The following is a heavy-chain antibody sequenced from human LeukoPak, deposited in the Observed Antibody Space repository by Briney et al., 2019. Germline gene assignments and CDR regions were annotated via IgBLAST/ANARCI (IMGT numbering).Heavy chain of an antibody. CDR2: IYPGDSDT. V-gene: IGHV5-51*01. Sequence: GESLEISCKGSGYSFTSYWIGWVRQMPGKGLEWMGIIYPGDSDTRYSPSFQGQVTISADKSISTAYLQWSSLKASDTAMYYCARGIGHYYGSGSYGGIDYWGQGTLVTVSS. CDR3: ARGIGHYYGSGSYGGIDY. J-gene: IGHJ4*02. D-gene: IGHD3-10*01. CDR1: GYSFTSYW.